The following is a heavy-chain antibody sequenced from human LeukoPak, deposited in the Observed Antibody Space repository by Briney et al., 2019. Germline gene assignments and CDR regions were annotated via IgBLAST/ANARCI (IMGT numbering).Heavy chain of an antibody. CDR2: IIPIFGTA. Sequence: SVKVSCKASGGTFSSYAISWVRQAPGQGLEWMGGIIPIFGTANYAQKFQGRVTITADESTSTAYMELSSLRSEDTAVYYCARGVVPAAIGWFDPRGQGTLVTVSS. CDR3: ARGVVPAAIGWFDP. J-gene: IGHJ5*02. V-gene: IGHV1-69*01. CDR1: GGTFSSYA. D-gene: IGHD2-2*01.